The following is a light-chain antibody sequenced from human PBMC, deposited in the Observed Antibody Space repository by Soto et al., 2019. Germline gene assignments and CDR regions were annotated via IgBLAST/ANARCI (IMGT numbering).Light chain of an antibody. CDR2: GAN. J-gene: IGKJ3*01. V-gene: IGKV1-39*01. CDR1: QSISRY. Sequence: DIQLTQSPSSLSASVGDRITITCRSSQSISRYLNWYQQRPGTAPKVLIFGANSLQSGVPSRFSGSGSGTEFTLTISSLQAEDVAVYYCQQYYTTPVTFGPGTKVNI. CDR3: QQYYTTPVT.